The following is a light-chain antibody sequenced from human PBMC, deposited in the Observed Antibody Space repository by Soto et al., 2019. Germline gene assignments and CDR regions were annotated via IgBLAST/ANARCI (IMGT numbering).Light chain of an antibody. CDR2: DAS. Sequence: EILLTQSPGTLSLSPWERATLSCRASQSVSSRYLAWYQQKPGQAPRLLIYDASNRATGIPARFSGSGSGTDFTLTISSLEPEDFAVYYCQQRSNWPPLTFGGGTKVDI. V-gene: IGKV3-11*01. CDR1: QSVSSRY. J-gene: IGKJ4*01. CDR3: QQRSNWPPLT.